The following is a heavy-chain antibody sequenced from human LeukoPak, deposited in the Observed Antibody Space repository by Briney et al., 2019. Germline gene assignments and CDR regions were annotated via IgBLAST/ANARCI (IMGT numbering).Heavy chain of an antibody. CDR1: GFTFSSYW. CDR3: VRSAFLTTEYYFDY. V-gene: IGHV3-74*01. CDR2: INPDGSRT. J-gene: IGHJ4*02. D-gene: IGHD4-11*01. Sequence: GGSLRLSCAVSGFTFSSYWMHWVRQPPGKGLVWVSRINPDGSRTTYADSVKGRFTISRDNARSTLYLQMHSLRAEDTAVYYCVRSAFLTTEYYFDYWAQGTLVTVSS.